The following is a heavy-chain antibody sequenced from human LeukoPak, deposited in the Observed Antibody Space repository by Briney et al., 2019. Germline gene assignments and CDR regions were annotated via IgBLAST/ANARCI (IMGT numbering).Heavy chain of an antibody. V-gene: IGHV4-30-4*01. D-gene: IGHD5-12*01. Sequence: SETLSLTCTVSGGSISSGDYYWSWIRQPPGKGLEWIGYIYYSGSTCYNPSLKSRVTISVDTSKNQFSLKLSSVTAADTAVYYCARGYSGYDYQAVFDYWGQGTLVTVSS. CDR2: IYYSGST. J-gene: IGHJ4*02. CDR3: ARGYSGYDYQAVFDY. CDR1: GGSISSGDYY.